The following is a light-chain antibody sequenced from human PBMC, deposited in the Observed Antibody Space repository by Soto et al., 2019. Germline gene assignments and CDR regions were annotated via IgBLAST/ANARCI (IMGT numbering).Light chain of an antibody. J-gene: IGKJ1*01. CDR2: WAS. Sequence: DIVLTQSPDSLAVSLGERATINCKSSQSVLYSSNNKNYLAWYQQKPGQPPKLLIYWASTRESGVPDRFSGSWSCTDLTLTISSLQAEDVAVYYCQQSYSTPRTFGQGTKVEIK. CDR3: QQSYSTPRT. V-gene: IGKV4-1*01. CDR1: QSVLYSSNNKNY.